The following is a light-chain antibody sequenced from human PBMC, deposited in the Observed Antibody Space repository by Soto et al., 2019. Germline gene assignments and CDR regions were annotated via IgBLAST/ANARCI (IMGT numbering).Light chain of an antibody. CDR1: MRDVGAYNL. CDR2: EVR. Sequence: QSVLTQPASVSGSAGQSITISCSGTMRDVGAYNLVSWYQQHPGTAPKLIIYEVRNRPSGISSRFSGSRSGNTASLTISGLPPEDEGDYYCRAYTARSTLVFGGGTKLTV. J-gene: IGLJ3*02. CDR3: RAYTARSTLV. V-gene: IGLV2-14*01.